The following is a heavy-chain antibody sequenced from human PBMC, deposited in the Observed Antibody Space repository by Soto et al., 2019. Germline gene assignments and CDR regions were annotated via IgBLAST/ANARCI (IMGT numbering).Heavy chain of an antibody. Sequence: ASVKVSCKASGYIFTNYAISWVRQAPGQGPEWMGWISGYNGDTNTHYSQNFQGRLTLTTDMSTTTAYMELRSLTSDDTAVYYCARYKYVWTVYFFVNWG. CDR1: GYIFTNYA. CDR2: ISGYNGDTNT. J-gene: IGHJ4*01. D-gene: IGHD1-1*01. CDR3: ARYKYVWTVYFFVN. V-gene: IGHV1-18*01.